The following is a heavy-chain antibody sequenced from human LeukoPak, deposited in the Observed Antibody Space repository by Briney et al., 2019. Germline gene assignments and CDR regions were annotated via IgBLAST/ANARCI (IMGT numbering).Heavy chain of an antibody. CDR3: ARGFDYNYRYTFGY. V-gene: IGHV4-59*01. CDR2: VYSGST. CDR1: GGSISGYY. J-gene: IGHJ4*02. Sequence: SETLSLSCSVSGGSISGYYWSWIRQPPGKGLEWIGYVYSGSTDYNPSLRDRVTISVDTSKNQFSLKLSSVTAADTAMYYSARGFDYNYRYTFGYWGQGTLVTVSS. D-gene: IGHD1-1*01.